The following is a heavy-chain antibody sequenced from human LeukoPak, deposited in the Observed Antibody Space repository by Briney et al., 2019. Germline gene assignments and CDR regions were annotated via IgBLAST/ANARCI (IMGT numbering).Heavy chain of an antibody. D-gene: IGHD4-23*01. CDR1: GGSIRPLY. Sequence: SETLSLTCTVSGGSIRPLYWTWIRQAPGKGLEWIGYIYYSGSTKYNASLTSRVTISLDTSQKQLSLKLNSVTAADTALYYCATGGYGGNLDWRFDLWGRGTLVTVYS. CDR2: IYYSGST. CDR3: ATGGYGGNLDWRFDL. J-gene: IGHJ2*01. V-gene: IGHV4-59*11.